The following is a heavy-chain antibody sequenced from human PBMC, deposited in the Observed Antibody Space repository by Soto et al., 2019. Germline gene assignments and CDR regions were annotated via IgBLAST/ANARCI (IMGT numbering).Heavy chain of an antibody. CDR2: MNPNSGNT. CDR1: GDGFDSCY. V-gene: IGHV1-8*01. D-gene: IGHD4-17*01. CDR3: ARGNDDYGVAVDV. J-gene: IGHJ6*03. Sequence: GVSVKVCWEACGDGFDSCYSKWVRHATGQGLEWMGWMNPNSGNTGYAQKFQGRVTMTRNTSISTAYMELSSLRSEDTAVYYCARGNDDYGVAVDVWGKGPPVTAS.